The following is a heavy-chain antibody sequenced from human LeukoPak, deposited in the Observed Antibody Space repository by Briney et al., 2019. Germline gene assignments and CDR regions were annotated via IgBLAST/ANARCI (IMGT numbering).Heavy chain of an antibody. V-gene: IGHV4-59*08. CDR3: ARGFGYYDFWSGFSPGGAYYGMDV. D-gene: IGHD3-3*01. J-gene: IGHJ6*02. CDR1: GGSTSSYY. CDR2: IYYSGST. Sequence: SETLSLTCTVSGGSTSSYYWSWIRQPPGKGLEWIGYIYYSGSTNYNPSLKSRVTISVDTSKNQFSLKLSSVTAADTAVYYCARGFGYYDFWSGFSPGGAYYGMDVWGQGTTVTASS.